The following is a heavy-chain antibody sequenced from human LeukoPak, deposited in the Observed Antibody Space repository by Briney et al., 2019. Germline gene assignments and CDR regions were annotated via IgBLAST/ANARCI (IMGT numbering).Heavy chain of an antibody. Sequence: SETLSLTCTVSGGSISSGSYYWSWFRQPAEKGLEWIGRIYTSGSTYYNPSLKSRVTISVDTSKNQFSLKLSSVTAADTAVYYCTRGSIAYYYMDVWGKGTTVTISS. D-gene: IGHD3-22*01. V-gene: IGHV4-61*02. J-gene: IGHJ6*03. CDR2: IYTSGST. CDR1: GGSISSGSYY. CDR3: TRGSIAYYYMDV.